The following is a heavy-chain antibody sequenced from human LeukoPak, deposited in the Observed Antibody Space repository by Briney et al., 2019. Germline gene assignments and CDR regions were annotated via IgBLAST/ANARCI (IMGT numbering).Heavy chain of an antibody. CDR1: GGSFSGYY. Sequence: SETLSLTCAVYGGSFSGYYWSWIRQPPGKGLEWIGEINHSGTTNYNSSLKSRVTVSVDASKNQFSLKLSSVTAADKAVYYCARRYSGSYGLYSHHSMDVWGKGTTVTISS. CDR3: ARRYSGSYGLYSHHSMDV. D-gene: IGHD1-26*01. V-gene: IGHV4-34*01. J-gene: IGHJ6*03. CDR2: INHSGTT.